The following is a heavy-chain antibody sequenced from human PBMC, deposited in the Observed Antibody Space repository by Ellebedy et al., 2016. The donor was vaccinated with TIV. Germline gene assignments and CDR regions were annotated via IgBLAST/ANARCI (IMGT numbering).Heavy chain of an antibody. V-gene: IGHV4-59*01. J-gene: IGHJ4*02. CDR3: ARGAGSSGWYY. D-gene: IGHD6-19*01. CDR2: IYYSGST. Sequence: SETLSLTCTVSGGSISSYYWSWIRQPPGKGLEWIGYIYYSGSTNYNPSLKSRVTISVDTSKNQFSLKLSSVTAADTAVYYCARGAGSSGWYYWGQGTLVTVSS. CDR1: GGSISSYY.